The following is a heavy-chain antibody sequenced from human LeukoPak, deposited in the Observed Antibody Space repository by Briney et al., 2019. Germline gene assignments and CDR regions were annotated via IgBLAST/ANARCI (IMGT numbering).Heavy chain of an antibody. CDR1: GGSISSGDYY. D-gene: IGHD2-15*01. Sequence: SETLSLTCTVSGGSISSGDYYWSWIRQPPGKGLEWIGYIYYSGSTYYNPSLKSRVTISVDTSKNQFSLKLSSATAADTAVYYCARYCSGGSCHGNFDYWGQGTLVTVSS. V-gene: IGHV4-30-4*01. CDR2: IYYSGST. J-gene: IGHJ4*02. CDR3: ARYCSGGSCHGNFDY.